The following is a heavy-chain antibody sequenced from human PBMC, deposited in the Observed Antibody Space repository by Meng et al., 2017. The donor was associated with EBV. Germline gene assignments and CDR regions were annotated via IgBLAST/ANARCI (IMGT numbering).Heavy chain of an antibody. J-gene: IGHJ4*02. Sequence: VKSVFGRKRPGDSVQGSCKASRYTFRNYAINLMQQVHGQGLESMGWINNYSGKATFAQGFTGRFVFSLDAPVTTAHLQISGLKTEDSAVYYCARGVEENGSHYPFDSWGQGTLVTVSS. CDR3: ARGVEENGSHYPFDS. CDR2: INNYSGKA. D-gene: IGHD1-1*01. V-gene: IGHV7-4-1*02. CDR1: RYTFRNYA.